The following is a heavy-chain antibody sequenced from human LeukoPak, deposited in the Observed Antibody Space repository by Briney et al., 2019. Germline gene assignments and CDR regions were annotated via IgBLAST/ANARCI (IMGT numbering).Heavy chain of an antibody. J-gene: IGHJ4*02. V-gene: IGHV4-59*12. CDR1: GGSISSYY. CDR2: IYYSGST. CDR3: AREYCRSTSCYTGPSFDY. D-gene: IGHD2-2*02. Sequence: SETLSLTCTVSGGSISSYYWSWIRQPPGKGLEWIGYIYYSGSTNYNPSLKSRVTISVDTSKNQFSLQVSSVTAADTAIYYCAREYCRSTSCYTGPSFDYWGQGTLVTVSS.